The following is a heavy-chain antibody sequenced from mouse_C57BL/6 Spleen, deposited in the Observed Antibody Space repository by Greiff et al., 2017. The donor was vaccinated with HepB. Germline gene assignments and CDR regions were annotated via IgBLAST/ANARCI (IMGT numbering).Heavy chain of an antibody. CDR2: IYPGDGDT. Sequence: VKVVESGAELVKPGASVKISCKASGYAFSSYWMNWVKQRPGKGLEWIGQIYPGDGDTNYNGKFKGKATLTADKSSSTAYMQLSSLTSEDSAVYFCARSGTTVVATRYFDVWGTGTTVTVSS. V-gene: IGHV1-80*01. J-gene: IGHJ1*03. CDR3: ARSGTTVVATRYFDV. CDR1: GYAFSSYW. D-gene: IGHD1-1*01.